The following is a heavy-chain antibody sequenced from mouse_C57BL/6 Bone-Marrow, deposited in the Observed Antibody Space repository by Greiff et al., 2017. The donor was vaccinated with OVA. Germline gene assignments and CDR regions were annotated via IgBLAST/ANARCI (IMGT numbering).Heavy chain of an antibody. J-gene: IGHJ1*03. CDR3: ARYGSSYDWYFDV. CDR1: GLDFSRYW. CDR2: INPDSSTI. Sequence: EVKVVESGGGLVQPGGSLKLSCAASGLDFSRYWMSWVRRAPGQGLEWIGEINPDSSTINYAPSLKDKFIISRDNAKNTLYLQMSKERSEDTDLYDCARYGSSYDWYFDVWGTGTTVTVSS. D-gene: IGHD1-1*01. V-gene: IGHV4-1*01.